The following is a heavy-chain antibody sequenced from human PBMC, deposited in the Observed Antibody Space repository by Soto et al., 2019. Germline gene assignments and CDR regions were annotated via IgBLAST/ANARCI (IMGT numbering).Heavy chain of an antibody. Sequence: ASVKVSCRASVGTFSSDAISWLRHAPRQGLEWMGGIIPIFGTANYAQKFQGRVTITADESTSTAYMELSSLRSEDTAVYYCAISYSDILTGPSYHYGMDVWAQGTTVTVSS. CDR1: VGTFSSDA. D-gene: IGHD3-9*01. CDR3: AISYSDILTGPSYHYGMDV. CDR2: IIPIFGTA. V-gene: IGHV1-69*13. J-gene: IGHJ6*02.